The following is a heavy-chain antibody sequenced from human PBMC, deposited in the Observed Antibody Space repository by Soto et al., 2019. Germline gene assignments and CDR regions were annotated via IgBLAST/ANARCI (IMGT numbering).Heavy chain of an antibody. D-gene: IGHD5-18*01. Sequence: SETLSLTCTVSGGSISSGGYYWSWIRQHPGKGLEWIGYIYYSGSTYYNPSLKSRVTISVDTSKNQFSLKLSSVTAADTAVYYCARARAAMAYYFDYWGQGTLVTVSS. V-gene: IGHV4-31*03. J-gene: IGHJ4*02. CDR1: GGSISSGGYY. CDR2: IYYSGST. CDR3: ARARAAMAYYFDY.